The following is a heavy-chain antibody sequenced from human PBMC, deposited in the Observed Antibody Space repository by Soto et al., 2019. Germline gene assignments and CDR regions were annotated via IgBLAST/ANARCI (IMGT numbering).Heavy chain of an antibody. CDR3: ARPPVTGTTGDDFDI. D-gene: IGHD1-20*01. CDR1: GGTFSSYA. Sequence: SVKVCCKASGGTFSSYAISWGRHAPGQGLEWMGGIIPIFGTANYAQKFQGRVTITADESTSTAYMELSSLRSEETAVYYCARPPVTGTTGDDFDIWGQGTMVTVSS. V-gene: IGHV1-69*13. J-gene: IGHJ3*02. CDR2: IIPIFGTA.